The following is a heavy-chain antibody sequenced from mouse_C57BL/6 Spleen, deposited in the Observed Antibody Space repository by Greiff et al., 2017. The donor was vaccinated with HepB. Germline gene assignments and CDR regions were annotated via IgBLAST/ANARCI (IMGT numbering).Heavy chain of an antibody. CDR3: ARDTTVVANLDY. J-gene: IGHJ2*01. Sequence: VQLQQSGAELVKPGASVKISCKASGYAFSSYWMNWVKQRPGKGLEWIGQIYPGDGDTNYNGKFKGKATLTADKSSSTAYMQLSSLTSEDSAVYFCARDTTVVANLDYWGQGTTLTVSS. CDR2: IYPGDGDT. CDR1: GYAFSSYW. V-gene: IGHV1-80*01. D-gene: IGHD1-1*01.